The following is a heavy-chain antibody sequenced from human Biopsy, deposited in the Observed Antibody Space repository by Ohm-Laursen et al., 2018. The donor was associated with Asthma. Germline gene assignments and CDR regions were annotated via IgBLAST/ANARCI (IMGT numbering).Heavy chain of an antibody. CDR1: GFTFSSYW. Sequence: SLRLSCAAFGFTFSSYWMHWVRQAPGKGLVWVSRINSDGSSTSYADSVKGRFTISRDNAKNTLYLQMNSLRAEDTAVYYCAKESRRDGYNRRNYYFDYWGQGTLVTVSS. D-gene: IGHD5-24*01. CDR3: AKESRRDGYNRRNYYFDY. V-gene: IGHV3-74*01. J-gene: IGHJ4*02. CDR2: INSDGSST.